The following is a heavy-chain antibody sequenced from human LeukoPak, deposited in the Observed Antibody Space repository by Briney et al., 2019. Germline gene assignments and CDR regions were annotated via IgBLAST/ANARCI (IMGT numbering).Heavy chain of an antibody. CDR3: ARDLGYIAVAGTAYYYYGMDV. J-gene: IGHJ6*02. Sequence: ASVKVSCKASGYTFTSNGINWVRQAPGQGLEWMGWISAYNGNTDYAQKLQGRVTMTTDTSTSTAYTELRSLRSDDTAVYYCARDLGYIAVAGTAYYYYGMDVWGQGATVTVSS. CDR1: GYTFTSNG. D-gene: IGHD6-19*01. CDR2: ISAYNGNT. V-gene: IGHV1-18*01.